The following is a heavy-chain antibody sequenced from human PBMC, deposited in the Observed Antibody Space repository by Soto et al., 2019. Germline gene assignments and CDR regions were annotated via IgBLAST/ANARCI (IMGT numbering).Heavy chain of an antibody. J-gene: IGHJ4*02. Sequence: PGGSLRLSCAASGFTFSSYWMSWVRQAPGKGLEWVANIKQDGSEKYYVDSVKGRFTISRDNAKNSLYLQMNSLRAEDTAVYYCASGNAYYDFWSGYHTEYYFDYWGQGTLVTVSS. CDR3: ASGNAYYDFWSGYHTEYYFDY. CDR1: GFTFSSYW. CDR2: IKQDGSEK. D-gene: IGHD3-3*01. V-gene: IGHV3-7*05.